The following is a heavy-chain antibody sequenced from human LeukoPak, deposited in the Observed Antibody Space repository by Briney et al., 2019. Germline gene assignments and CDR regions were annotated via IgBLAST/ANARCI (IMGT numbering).Heavy chain of an antibody. D-gene: IGHD5-24*01. CDR1: GFTVSSNY. J-gene: IGHJ4*02. CDR2: IYSGGST. V-gene: IGHV3-66*01. CDR3: ARGSGDYNFYFDY. Sequence: GGSLRLSCAASGFTVSSNYMIWARQAPGKGLEWVSVIYSGGSTYYADSVKGRFTISRDNSKNTLYLQMNSLRAEDTAVYYCARGSGDYNFYFDYWGQGTLVTVSS.